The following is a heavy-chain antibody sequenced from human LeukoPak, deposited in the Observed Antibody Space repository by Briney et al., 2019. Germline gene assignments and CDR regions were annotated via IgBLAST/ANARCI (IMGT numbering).Heavy chain of an antibody. CDR1: GFTFSNYW. CDR2: INSDGINT. J-gene: IGHJ4*02. Sequence: GGSLRLSCAASGFTFSNYWMHWVRQAPGKGLVWVSRINSDGINTSYADSVKGRFTISRDNAKNTLNLQMNSLRAEDTAVYYCARFYDSSGTSWGQGTLVTVSS. CDR3: ARFYDSSGTS. V-gene: IGHV3-74*01. D-gene: IGHD3-22*01.